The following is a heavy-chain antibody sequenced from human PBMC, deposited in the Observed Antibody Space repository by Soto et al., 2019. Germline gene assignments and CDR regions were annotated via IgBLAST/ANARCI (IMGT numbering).Heavy chain of an antibody. CDR1: GFTFSSYG. CDR2: ISYDGSNK. Sequence: QVQLVESGGGVVQPGRSLRLSCAASGFTFSSYGMHWVRQAPGKGLEWVAVISYDGSNKYYADSVKGRFTISRDNSKNTLYLQRNSLRAEDTAVYYCAKTYGSGSYPFDYWGQGTLVTVSS. CDR3: AKTYGSGSYPFDY. V-gene: IGHV3-30*18. D-gene: IGHD3-10*01. J-gene: IGHJ4*02.